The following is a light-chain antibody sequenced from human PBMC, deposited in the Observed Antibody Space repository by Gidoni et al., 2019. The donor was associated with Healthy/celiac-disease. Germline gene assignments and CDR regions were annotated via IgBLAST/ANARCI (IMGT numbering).Light chain of an antibody. V-gene: IGKV1-39*01. CDR3: QQSYSTPSIT. J-gene: IGKJ5*01. CDR2: AAY. Sequence: DIQMTQSPSSRSASVGDRVTITCRASQSISSYLNWYQQKPGKAPKLLIYAAYSLQSGVPSRLSGSGSGTDFTLTISSLQPEDFATYYCQQSYSTPSITFGQGTRLEIK. CDR1: QSISSY.